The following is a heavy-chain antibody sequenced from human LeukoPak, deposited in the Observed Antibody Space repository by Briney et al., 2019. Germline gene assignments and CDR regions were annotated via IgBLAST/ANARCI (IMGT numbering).Heavy chain of an antibody. V-gene: IGHV4-39*07. J-gene: IGHJ4*02. D-gene: IGHD5-24*01. CDR2: IYYSGST. Sequence: SETLSLTCTVSGGSISSSSYYWGWIRQPPGKGLEGIGSIYYSGSTYYNPSLKSRVTISVDTSKNQFSLKLSSVPAADTAVHYCASRGWLQIPEYRGQGTLVPVPS. CDR3: ASRGWLQIPEY. CDR1: GGSISSSSYY.